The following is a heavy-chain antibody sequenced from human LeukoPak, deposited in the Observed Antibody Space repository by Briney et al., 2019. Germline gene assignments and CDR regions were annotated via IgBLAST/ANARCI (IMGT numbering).Heavy chain of an antibody. CDR1: GYTFTSYG. CDR2: ISAYNGNT. J-gene: IGHJ3*02. V-gene: IGHV1-18*01. CDR3: ARGSGALGSGAFDI. Sequence: VASVKVSCKASGYTFTSYGISWVRQAPGQGLEWMGWISAYNGNTNYAQKLQGRVTVTTDTSTSTAYMELRSLRSDDTAVYYCARGSGALGSGAFDIWGQGTMVTVSS. D-gene: IGHD3-10*02.